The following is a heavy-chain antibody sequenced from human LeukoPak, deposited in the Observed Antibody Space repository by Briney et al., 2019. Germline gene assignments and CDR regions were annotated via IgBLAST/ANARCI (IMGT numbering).Heavy chain of an antibody. D-gene: IGHD2-2*01. CDR1: GGTFSSYA. J-gene: IGHJ6*04. V-gene: IGHV1-69*06. Sequence: GASVKVSCKASGGTFSSYAISWVRQAPGQGLEWMGGIIPIFGTANYAQKFQGRVTITADKSTSTAYMEPSRLRSEDTAVYYCAGYCSSTSCYAKYYYYGMHVWGKGTTVTVSS. CDR3: AGYCSSTSCYAKYYYYGMHV. CDR2: IIPIFGTA.